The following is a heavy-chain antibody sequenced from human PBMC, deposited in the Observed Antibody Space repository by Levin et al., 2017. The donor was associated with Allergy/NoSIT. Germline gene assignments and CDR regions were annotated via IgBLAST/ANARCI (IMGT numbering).Heavy chain of an antibody. Sequence: GSLRLSCAATGFAFSDYALHWVRQAPGKGLEWVAVISYNGDNKNYADSVKGRFTISRNNSRNTVYLQMNSLRAEDTAVYYCARDYVAVGYMDVWGKGTTVTVSS. D-gene: IGHD6-19*01. V-gene: IGHV3-30-3*01. CDR3: ARDYVAVGYMDV. CDR1: GFAFSDYA. J-gene: IGHJ6*03. CDR2: ISYNGDNK.